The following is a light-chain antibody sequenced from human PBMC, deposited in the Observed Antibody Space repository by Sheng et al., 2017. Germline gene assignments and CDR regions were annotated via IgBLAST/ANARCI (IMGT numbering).Light chain of an antibody. CDR1: SSNIGADYD. J-gene: IGLJ2*01. Sequence: QSVLAQPPSVSGAPGQRVTISCTGGSSNIGADYDVHWYQQLPGTAPKLLIYGNSNRPSGVPDRFSGSKSGTSASLAITGLQAEDEADYYCQSYDSSLSGVVFGGGTKLTVL. V-gene: IGLV1-40*01. CDR3: QSYDSSLSGVV. CDR2: GNS.